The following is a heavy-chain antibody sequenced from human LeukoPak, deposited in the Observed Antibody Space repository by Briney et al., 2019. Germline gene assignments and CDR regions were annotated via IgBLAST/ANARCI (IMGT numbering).Heavy chain of an antibody. D-gene: IGHD3-9*01. CDR2: ISYDGSNK. Sequence: GGSLRLSCAASGFTFSSYGMHWVRQAPGKGLEWVAVISYDGSNKYYADSVKGRFTISRDNSKNTLYLQMNSLRAEDTAVYYCAKVSGVLRYFDLLSTPPYYFDYWGQGTLVTVSS. V-gene: IGHV3-30*18. J-gene: IGHJ4*02. CDR1: GFTFSSYG. CDR3: AKVSGVLRYFDLLSTPPYYFDY.